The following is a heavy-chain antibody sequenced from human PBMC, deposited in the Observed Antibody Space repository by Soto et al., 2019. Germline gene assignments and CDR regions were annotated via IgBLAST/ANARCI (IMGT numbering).Heavy chain of an antibody. Sequence: SVKVSCKASGGTFSSYAISWVRQAPGQGLEWMGGIIPIFGTANYAQKFQGRVTITADESASTAYMELSSLRSEDTAVYYCARRLGEYQLLGYYGMDVWGQGTTVTVSS. CDR2: IIPIFGTA. CDR1: GGTFSSYA. V-gene: IGHV1-69*13. J-gene: IGHJ6*02. D-gene: IGHD2-2*01. CDR3: ARRLGEYQLLGYYGMDV.